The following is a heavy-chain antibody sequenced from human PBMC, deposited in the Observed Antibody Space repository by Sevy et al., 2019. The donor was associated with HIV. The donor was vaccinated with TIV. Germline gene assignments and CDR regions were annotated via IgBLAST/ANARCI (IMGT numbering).Heavy chain of an antibody. CDR3: ARGLPYSWYYYDSSRANDAFDI. CDR1: GGSISSGGYS. CDR2: IYHSGST. V-gene: IGHV4-30-2*01. Sequence: SETLSLTCAVSGGSISSGGYSWSWIRQPPGKGLEWIGYIYHSGSTYYNPSLKSRVTISVDRSKNQFSLKLSSVTAADTAVYYCARGLPYSWYYYDSSRANDAFDIWGQGTMVTVSS. D-gene: IGHD3-22*01. J-gene: IGHJ3*02.